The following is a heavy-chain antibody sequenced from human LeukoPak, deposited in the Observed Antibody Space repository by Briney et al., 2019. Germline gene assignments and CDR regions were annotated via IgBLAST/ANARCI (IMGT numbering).Heavy chain of an antibody. CDR1: GFTFSSYG. D-gene: IGHD3-22*01. J-gene: IGHJ3*02. CDR3: AKPGEGAYHDPSADDAFDI. V-gene: IGHV3-30*02. Sequence: GGALRLSCAASGFTFSSYGMHWVRQAPGKGLEWAAFMRYDGSNKYYADSVKGRFTISRDNSKNTLYLQMNSLRADDTAVYYCAKPGEGAYHDPSADDAFDIWGQGTMVTVSS. CDR2: MRYDGSNK.